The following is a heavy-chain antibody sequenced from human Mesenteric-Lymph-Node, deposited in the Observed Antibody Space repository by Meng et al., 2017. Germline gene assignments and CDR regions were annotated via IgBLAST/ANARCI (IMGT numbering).Heavy chain of an antibody. CDR2: ISSSSSYI. V-gene: IGHV3-21*04. Sequence: GESLKISCAASGFTFSSYSMNWVRQAPGKGLEWVSSISSSSSYIYYADSVKGRFTISRDNAKNSLYLQMNSLRAEDTAVYYCATDYDFWSGYYTGKGRFVDYWGQGTLVTVSS. D-gene: IGHD3-3*01. J-gene: IGHJ4*02. CDR3: ATDYDFWSGYYTGKGRFVDY. CDR1: GFTFSSYS.